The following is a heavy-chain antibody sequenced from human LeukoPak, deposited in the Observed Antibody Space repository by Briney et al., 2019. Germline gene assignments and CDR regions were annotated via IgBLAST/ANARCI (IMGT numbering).Heavy chain of an antibody. D-gene: IGHD4-17*01. V-gene: IGHV4-61*02. CDR3: ARDFNGDYPDY. CDR1: GGSISSGNYY. J-gene: IGHJ4*02. CDR2: IYTSGST. Sequence: SQTLSLTCTVSGGSISSGNYYWSWIRQPAGKGPEWIGRIYTSGSTNYNPSLKSRVTISVDTSKNQFSLKLTSVTAADTAVYYCARDFNGDYPDYWGQGTLVTVSS.